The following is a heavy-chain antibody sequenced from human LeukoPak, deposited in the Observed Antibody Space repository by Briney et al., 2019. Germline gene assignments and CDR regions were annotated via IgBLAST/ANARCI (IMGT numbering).Heavy chain of an antibody. CDR1: GFSFSDYN. CDR3: AKVRWDNSGWYYLDT. Sequence: GGSLRLSCAASGFSFSDYNMHWVRQAPGKGLEWMAVISYHGINEYYADSVRGRFTISRDNSKSTLHLQMNSLRAEDTAVYYCAKVRWDNSGWYYLDTWGQGTLLTVSS. D-gene: IGHD6-19*01. V-gene: IGHV3-30*18. CDR2: ISYHGINE. J-gene: IGHJ4*02.